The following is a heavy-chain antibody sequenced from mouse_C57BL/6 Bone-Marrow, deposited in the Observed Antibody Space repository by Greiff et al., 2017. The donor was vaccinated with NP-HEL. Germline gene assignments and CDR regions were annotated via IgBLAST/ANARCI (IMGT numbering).Heavy chain of an antibody. Sequence: EVKVEESGGGLVQPGGSMKLSCAASGFTFSDAWMDWVRQSPEKGLEWVAEIRNKANNHATYYAESVKGRFTISRDDSKSSVYLQMNSLRAEDTGIYYCTLRQLRLDYYAMDYWGQGTSVTVSS. J-gene: IGHJ4*01. V-gene: IGHV6-6*01. CDR2: IRNKANNHAT. CDR3: TLRQLRLDYYAMDY. CDR1: GFTFSDAW. D-gene: IGHD3-2*02.